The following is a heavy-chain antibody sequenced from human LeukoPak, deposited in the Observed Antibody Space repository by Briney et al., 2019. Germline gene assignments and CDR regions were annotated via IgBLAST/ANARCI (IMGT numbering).Heavy chain of an antibody. J-gene: IGHJ4*02. CDR1: GFTFSSYG. D-gene: IGHD2-2*01. Sequence: PGRSLRLSCAASGFTFSSYGMHWVRQAPGKGLEWVAVIWYDGSNKYYADSVKGRFTISRDNSKNTLYLQMNSLRAEDTAVYCCAREAYCSSTSCYFDCWGQGTLVTVSS. CDR3: AREAYCSSTSCYFDC. CDR2: IWYDGSNK. V-gene: IGHV3-33*01.